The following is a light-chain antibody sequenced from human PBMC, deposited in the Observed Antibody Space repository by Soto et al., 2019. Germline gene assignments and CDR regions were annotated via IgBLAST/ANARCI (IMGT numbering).Light chain of an antibody. CDR1: GASSDVGTYNI. CDR3: CSYAGGVV. V-gene: IGLV2-23*01. Sequence: QSALTQPASVSGSPGQSITISCTGTGASSDVGTYNIVSWYQQYPGKVPKLIIYEGIKRPSGVSRRFSGSKSGNTASLTISGLQAEDEADYYCCSYAGGVVFGGGTKLTVL. J-gene: IGLJ3*02. CDR2: EGI.